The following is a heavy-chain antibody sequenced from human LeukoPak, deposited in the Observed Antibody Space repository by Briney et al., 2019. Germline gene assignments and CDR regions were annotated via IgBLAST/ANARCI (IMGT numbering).Heavy chain of an antibody. CDR1: GFTFSSNP. CDR2: INPSGGNT. D-gene: IGHD1-1*01. CDR3: ATTKQACRYFDY. J-gene: IGHJ4*02. V-gene: IGHV3-23*01. Sequence: GGSLRLSCAGSGFTFSSNPLSWVRQAPGKGLEWVSAINPSGGNTYYADSVRGRFTISRDNSKNTLYLQMNTLRAEDTAVYYCATTKQACRYFDYWGQGTLVTVSS.